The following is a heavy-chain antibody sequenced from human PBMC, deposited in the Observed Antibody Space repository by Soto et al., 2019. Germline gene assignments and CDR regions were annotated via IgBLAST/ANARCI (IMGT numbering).Heavy chain of an antibody. CDR2: ISGGGGTT. V-gene: IGHV3-23*01. CDR1: GFTFSNYA. J-gene: IGHJ4*02. D-gene: IGHD6-19*01. Sequence: GGSLRLSCAASGFTFSNYAMSWVRQAPGKGLEWVSIISGGGGTTYYADSVKGRFTISRDNSKNTVHLQINSLRVEDTAVYYCAKQVGYSSDPFDYWGQGTLVTVSS. CDR3: AKQVGYSSDPFDY.